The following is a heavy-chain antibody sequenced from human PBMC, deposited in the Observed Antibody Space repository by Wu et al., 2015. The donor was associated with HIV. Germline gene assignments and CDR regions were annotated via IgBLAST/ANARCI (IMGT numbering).Heavy chain of an antibody. D-gene: IGHD3-10*01. V-gene: IGHV1-69*12. CDR2: IIPIFATA. Sequence: QVQLVQSGAEVKKPGSSVKVSCKPSGGTFSNYAISWVRQAPGQGLEWMGGIIPIFATANYAQKFRGRVTITADESTSTAYMELSSLRSEDTAVYYCARTYGSGSYYAPWGQGTLVTVSS. J-gene: IGHJ5*02. CDR1: GGTFSNYA. CDR3: ARTYGSGSYYAP.